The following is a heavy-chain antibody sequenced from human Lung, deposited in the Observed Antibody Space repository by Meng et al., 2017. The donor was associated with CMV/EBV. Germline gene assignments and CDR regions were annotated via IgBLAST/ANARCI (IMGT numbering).Heavy chain of an antibody. D-gene: IGHD6-19*01. V-gene: IGHV3-9*01. CDR1: GFTFDDYG. CDR3: AKDGGSGWTINYHGMDV. CDR2: ISWNSGVI. J-gene: IGHJ6*02. Sequence: GGSLRLSCAASGFTFDDYGMHWVRQAPGKGLEWVSGISWNSGVIAYADSVKGRFTISRDNAKNSLYLQMNSLRVEDTALYYCAKDGGSGWTINYHGMDVWGQGTTVTVSS.